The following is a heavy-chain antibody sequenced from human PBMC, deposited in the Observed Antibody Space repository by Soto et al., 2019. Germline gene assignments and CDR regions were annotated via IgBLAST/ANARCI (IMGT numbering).Heavy chain of an antibody. CDR1: GGSISSGGYY. D-gene: IGHD3-3*01. CDR3: ARGSLLRFLEWSFDY. CDR2: IYYSGST. J-gene: IGHJ4*02. Sequence: SETLSLTCTVSGGSISSGGYYWSWIRQHPGKGLEWIGYIYYSGSTYYNPSLKSRVTISVDTSKNQFSLKLSSVTAADTAVYYCARGSLLRFLEWSFDYWGQGTLVTVS. V-gene: IGHV4-31*03.